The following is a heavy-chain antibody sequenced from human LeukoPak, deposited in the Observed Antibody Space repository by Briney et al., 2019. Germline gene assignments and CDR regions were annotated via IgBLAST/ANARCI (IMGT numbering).Heavy chain of an antibody. V-gene: IGHV4-39*01. Sequence: SETLSLTCTVSGGSISSSSYYWGWIRQPPGKGLEWTGSVYYSGSTYYNPSLKSRVTISVDTSKNQFSLRLNSVTAADTAVYYCARQWLVHGSDYWGQGTLVTVSA. D-gene: IGHD6-19*01. J-gene: IGHJ4*02. CDR1: GGSISSSSYY. CDR3: ARQWLVHGSDY. CDR2: VYYSGST.